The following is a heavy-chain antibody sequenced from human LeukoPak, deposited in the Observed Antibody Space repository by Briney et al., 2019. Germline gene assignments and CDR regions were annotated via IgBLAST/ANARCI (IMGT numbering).Heavy chain of an antibody. CDR3: ARAAFYSTLRGHFDY. Sequence: SETLSLTCTVSGGSISSGGYYWSWIRQHPGKGLEWIGYIYYSGSTYYNPSLKSRVTISVDTSKNQFSLKLSSVTAADTAVYYCARAAFYSTLRGHFDYWGQGTLVPVSS. CDR2: IYYSGST. CDR1: GGSISSGGYY. J-gene: IGHJ4*02. D-gene: IGHD6-13*01. V-gene: IGHV4-31*03.